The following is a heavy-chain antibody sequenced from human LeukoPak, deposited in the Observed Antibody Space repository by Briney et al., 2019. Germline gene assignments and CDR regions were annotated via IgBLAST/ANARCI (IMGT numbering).Heavy chain of an antibody. V-gene: IGHV1-46*01. J-gene: IGHJ5*02. CDR2: INPTGSST. CDR3: ARDNSVGDVAWWFDP. CDR1: GYTFTGYY. Sequence: ASVKVSRKASGYTFTGYYMHWVRQAPGQGLEWLGLINPTGSSTLYAQKFQGRVTMTRDMSTTTDYMELSSLRSDDTAVYYCARDNSVGDVAWWFDPWGQGTLVTVSS. D-gene: IGHD1-26*01.